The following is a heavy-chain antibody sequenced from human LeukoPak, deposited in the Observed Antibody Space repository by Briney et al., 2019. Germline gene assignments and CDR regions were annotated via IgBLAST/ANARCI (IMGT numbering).Heavy chain of an antibody. CDR3: AKYGMTSRSYFDY. CDR2: ISGNGDYI. V-gene: IGHV3-23*01. D-gene: IGHD1-26*01. J-gene: IGHJ4*02. Sequence: GGSLRLSCAASGFTFSSYAISWVRQAPGKGPEWVSTISGNGDYIYYADSVEGRFTISRDNSKNTLYLQMNSLRAEDTAIYYCAKYGMTSRSYFDYWGRGTLVTLSS. CDR1: GFTFSSYA.